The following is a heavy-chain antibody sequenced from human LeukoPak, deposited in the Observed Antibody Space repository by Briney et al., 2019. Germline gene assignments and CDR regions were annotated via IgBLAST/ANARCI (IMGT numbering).Heavy chain of an antibody. V-gene: IGHV4-34*01. D-gene: IGHD3-9*01. Sequence: PSETLSLTCAVYGGSFSGYYWSWIRQPPGKGLEWIEEINHSGSTNYNPSLKSRVTISVDTSKNQFSLKLSSVTAADTAVYYCASRRNYDILTGYPLYYFDYWGQGTLVTVSS. J-gene: IGHJ4*02. CDR3: ASRRNYDILTGYPLYYFDY. CDR1: GGSFSGYY. CDR2: INHSGST.